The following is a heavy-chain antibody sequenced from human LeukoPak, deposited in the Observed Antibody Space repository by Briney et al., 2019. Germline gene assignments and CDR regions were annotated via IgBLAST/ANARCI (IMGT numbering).Heavy chain of an antibody. Sequence: GASVKVSCKASGYTFSDYYMHWVRQAPGQGLEWMGWINPNSGGTNYAQKFQGWVTMTRDTSISTAYMELSRLRSDDTAVYYCARGLPQWSPVPTNTNPDYWGQGTLVTVSS. V-gene: IGHV1-2*04. CDR1: GYTFSDYY. CDR3: ARGLPQWSPVPTNTNPDY. CDR2: INPNSGGT. J-gene: IGHJ4*02. D-gene: IGHD6-19*01.